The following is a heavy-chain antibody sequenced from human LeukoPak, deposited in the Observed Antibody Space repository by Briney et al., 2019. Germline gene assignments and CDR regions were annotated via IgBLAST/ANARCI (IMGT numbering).Heavy chain of an antibody. CDR2: IYYSGSP. D-gene: IGHD3-22*01. V-gene: IGHV4-59*01. Sequence: KPSETLSLTSTVSGGSISSYYWSWIRQPPGKGLEWIGYIYYSGSPNYNPSLKSRVTISVDTSKKQFSLKLSSVTAADTAVYYCARNTDYYDSSGYYHSDAFDIWGQGTMVTVSS. J-gene: IGHJ3*02. CDR1: GGSISSYY. CDR3: ARNTDYYDSSGYYHSDAFDI.